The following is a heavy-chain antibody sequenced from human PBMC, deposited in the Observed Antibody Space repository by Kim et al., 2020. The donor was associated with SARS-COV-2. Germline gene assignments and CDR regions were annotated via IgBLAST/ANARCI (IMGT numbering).Heavy chain of an antibody. V-gene: IGHV4-59*01. CDR1: GGSISSYY. CDR3: ARVLGAGNGWFDY. D-gene: IGHD6-19*01. CDR2: IYYSGST. Sequence: SETLSLTCTVSGGSISSYYWSWIRQPPGKGLEWIGYIYYSGSTNYNPSLKSRVTISVDTSKNQFSLKLSSVTAADTAVYYCARVLGAGNGWFDYWGQGTLVTVSS. J-gene: IGHJ4*02.